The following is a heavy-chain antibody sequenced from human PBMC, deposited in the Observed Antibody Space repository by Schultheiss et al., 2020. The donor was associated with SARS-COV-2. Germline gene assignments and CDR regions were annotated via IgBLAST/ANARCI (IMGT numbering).Heavy chain of an antibody. CDR2: IYYSGST. V-gene: IGHV4-59*08. D-gene: IGHD3-10*01. CDR3: ASKAYYYGSGSYRPLGYYYYMDV. Sequence: SETLSLTCTVSGDSISSYYWSWIRQPPGKGLEWIGYIYYSGSTNYNPSLKSRVTISVDTSKNQFSLKLSSVTAADTAVYYCASKAYYYGSGSYRPLGYYYYMDVWGKGTTVTVSS. CDR1: GDSISSYY. J-gene: IGHJ6*03.